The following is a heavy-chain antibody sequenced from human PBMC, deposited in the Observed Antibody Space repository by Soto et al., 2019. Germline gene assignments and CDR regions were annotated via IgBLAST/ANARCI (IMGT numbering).Heavy chain of an antibody. J-gene: IGHJ5*02. CDR3: ARRSSSALGSIVDP. CDR2: MYYTGNK. Sequence: PSETLSLTCTVSGGSISRSTYYWYWIRQPPGKGLEWIGAMYYTGNKIYNPSLESRVTMSVDTSKNQFSPNLSSVTPTDTAVYYCARRSSSALGSIVDPWGRGILVSVFS. D-gene: IGHD3-16*01. V-gene: IGHV4-39*01. CDR1: GGSISRSTYY.